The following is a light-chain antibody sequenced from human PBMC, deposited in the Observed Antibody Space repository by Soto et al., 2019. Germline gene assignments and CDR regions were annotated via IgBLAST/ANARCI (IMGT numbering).Light chain of an antibody. J-gene: IGKJ1*01. Sequence: EIVLTQSPGTLSLSPGERATLSCRASLSLSSTYLAWYQQKPGQAPRLLIYGASSRAIGIPDRFSGSGSGTDFTLTISRLEPEDFAVYYCQQYGRTPLTFGQGTKVEI. CDR3: QQYGRTPLT. CDR1: LSLSSTY. V-gene: IGKV3-20*01. CDR2: GAS.